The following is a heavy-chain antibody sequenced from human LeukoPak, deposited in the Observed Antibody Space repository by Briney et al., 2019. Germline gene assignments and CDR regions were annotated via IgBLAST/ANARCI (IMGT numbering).Heavy chain of an antibody. CDR2: MNPNSGDT. Sequence: ASVKVSCEASGYTFTNYDINWVRQAPGQGLEWMGWMNPNSGDTGYAQKFQGRVTMTRSTSISTAYMELISPTSEDTAVYYCARGPFSTGSYFDYWGQGTLVTVSS. J-gene: IGHJ4*02. CDR3: ARGPFSTGSYFDY. V-gene: IGHV1-8*01. CDR1: GYTFTNYD. D-gene: IGHD3/OR15-3a*01.